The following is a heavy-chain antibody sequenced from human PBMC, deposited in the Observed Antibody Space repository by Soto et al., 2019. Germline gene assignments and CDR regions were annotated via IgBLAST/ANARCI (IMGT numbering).Heavy chain of an antibody. J-gene: IGHJ4*02. D-gene: IGHD2-21*01. Sequence: QVQLVQSGAEVKKPGASVKVSCKASGYTFTSYDISWVRQAPGQGLEWMGWISAYNGNTNYAQKLQGRVTRTTDTSRSTAYMELRSLRSDETAVYYWAGVLGGGVEAAGFWGQGTLVTVSS. CDR2: ISAYNGNT. CDR3: AGVLGGGVEAAGF. V-gene: IGHV1-18*01. CDR1: GYTFTSYD.